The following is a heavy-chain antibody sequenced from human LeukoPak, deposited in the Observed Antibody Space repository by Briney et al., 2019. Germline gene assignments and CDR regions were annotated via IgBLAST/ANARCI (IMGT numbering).Heavy chain of an antibody. CDR2: ISYDGSNK. J-gene: IGHJ4*02. Sequence: GRSLRLSCAASGFTFSSYAMHWVRQAPGKGLEWVAVISYDGSNKYYADSVKGRFTISRDSSKNTLYLQMNSLRAEDTAVYYCAREYTVWELQYSQFDYWGQGTLVTVSS. CDR3: AREYTVWELQYSQFDY. D-gene: IGHD1-26*01. CDR1: GFTFSSYA. V-gene: IGHV3-30-3*01.